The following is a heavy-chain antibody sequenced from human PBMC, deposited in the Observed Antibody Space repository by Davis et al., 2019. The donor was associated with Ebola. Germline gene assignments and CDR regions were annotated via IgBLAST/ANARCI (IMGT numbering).Heavy chain of an antibody. J-gene: IGHJ4*02. D-gene: IGHD5-18*01. Sequence: GSLRLSCTVSGGSISSSSYYWGWIRQPPGKGLEWIGSIYYSGSTYYNPSLKSPVTISVDTSKNQFSLKLSSVTAADTAVYYCARGRRYSYGPPRYWGQGTLVTVSS. V-gene: IGHV4-39*01. CDR3: ARGRRYSYGPPRY. CDR1: GGSISSSSYY. CDR2: IYYSGST.